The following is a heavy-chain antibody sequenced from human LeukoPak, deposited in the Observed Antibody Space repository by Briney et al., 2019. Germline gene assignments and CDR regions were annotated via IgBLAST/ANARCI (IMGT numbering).Heavy chain of an antibody. Sequence: SETLSLTCTVSGYSISSGYYWSWIRQPPGKGLEWIGYIYYSGSTNYHPSLKSRVTISVDTSKNQFSLKLSSVTAADTAVYYCARTTEGGYTYDYFYYYYMDVWGKGTTVTISS. D-gene: IGHD5-18*01. CDR2: IYYSGST. CDR3: ARTTEGGYTYDYFYYYYMDV. CDR1: GYSISSGYY. V-gene: IGHV4-61*01. J-gene: IGHJ6*03.